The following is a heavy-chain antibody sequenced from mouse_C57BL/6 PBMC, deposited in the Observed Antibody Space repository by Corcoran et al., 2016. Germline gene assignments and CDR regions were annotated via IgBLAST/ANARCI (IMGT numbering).Heavy chain of an antibody. V-gene: IGHV1-80*01. CDR3: ARRGGYYVYFDY. CDR2: IYPGDGDT. D-gene: IGHD2-3*01. Sequence: QVQLQQSGAELVKPGASVKISCKASGYAFSSYWMNWVKQRPGKGLEWIGQIYPGDGDTNYNGKFKGKATLTADKSSSTAYMQLSSLTSEDSAVYFCARRGGYYVYFDYWGQGTTLTVSS. J-gene: IGHJ2*01. CDR1: GYAFSSYW.